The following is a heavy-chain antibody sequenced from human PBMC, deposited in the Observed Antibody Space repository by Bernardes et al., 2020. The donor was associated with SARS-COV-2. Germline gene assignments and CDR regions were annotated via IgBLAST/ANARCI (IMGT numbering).Heavy chain of an antibody. CDR1: GYLFSIYG. CDR2: ISVYNGNT. D-gene: IGHD1-26*01. J-gene: IGHJ6*02. V-gene: IGHV1-18*01. Sequence: ASVKVSCKASGYLFSIYGITWVRQAPGQGPEWMGSISVYNGNTNYPQKFQGRVTMTTDTSTSTAYMELRSLTSDDTALYYCARVSVVGAFWYYYYGMDVWGQGTTVTVSS. CDR3: ARVSVVGAFWYYYYGMDV.